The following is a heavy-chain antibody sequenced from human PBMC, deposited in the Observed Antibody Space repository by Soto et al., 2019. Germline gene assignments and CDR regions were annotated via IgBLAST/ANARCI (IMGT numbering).Heavy chain of an antibody. CDR3: PHMITFGRILSTLDAS. CDR2: IFHSGTT. J-gene: IGHJ5*01. CDR1: GNTISSGYY. D-gene: IGHD3-16*01. Sequence: PSETLSLTCVVSGNTISSGYYWSWIRQPPGKGLEWVGGIFHSGTTYYKPSVKSRVTMSVDTSKNPFSLKLTSVTAADTPLYYFPHMITFGRILSTLDASWGHG. V-gene: IGHV4-38-2*01.